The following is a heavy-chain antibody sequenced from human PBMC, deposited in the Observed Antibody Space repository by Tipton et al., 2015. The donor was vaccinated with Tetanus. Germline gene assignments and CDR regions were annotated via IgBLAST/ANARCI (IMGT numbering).Heavy chain of an antibody. CDR1: GYTFSGSP. CDR2: IVVANGNT. V-gene: IGHV1-58*01. J-gene: IGHJ6*02. CDR3: AVADRLSRSFYAMDV. Sequence: QLVQSGAEVKKPGTSVKVSCKASGYTFSGSPLQWVRQARGQGLEWVGWIVVANGNTNYAEKFQDRVTITRDVSSNTFYMDLSRLTSDDTAVYYCAVADRLSRSFYAMDVWGQGTTVTVSS. D-gene: IGHD3-16*02.